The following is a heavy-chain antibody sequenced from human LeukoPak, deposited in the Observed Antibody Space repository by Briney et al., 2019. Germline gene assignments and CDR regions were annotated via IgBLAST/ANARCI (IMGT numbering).Heavy chain of an antibody. CDR2: ISGSGTTT. CDR1: GFTFSSYA. CDR3: ATKHTVLFDY. Sequence: GGSLRLSCAASGFTFSSYAMSWARQAPGKGLEWISAISGSGTTTYYADSVKGRFTISRDNSKNTLYLQMNSLRAEDTAVYYCATKHTVLFDYWGQGTLVTVSS. J-gene: IGHJ4*02. D-gene: IGHD4-17*01. V-gene: IGHV3-23*01.